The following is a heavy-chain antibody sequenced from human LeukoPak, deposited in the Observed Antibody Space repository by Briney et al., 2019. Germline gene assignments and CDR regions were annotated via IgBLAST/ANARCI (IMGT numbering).Heavy chain of an antibody. V-gene: IGHV3-23*01. CDR1: GFTFSGYA. Sequence: PGRSLRLSCAASGFTFSGYAMSWVRQAPGKGLEWVSGISGRGDNTYYADSVKGRFTISRDNSKNTLRLQMNSLRDEDTAVYYCAKRVQGNTGPFHCWGQGTLASVSS. CDR3: AKRVQGNTGPFHC. D-gene: IGHD4-23*01. J-gene: IGHJ4*02. CDR2: ISGRGDNT.